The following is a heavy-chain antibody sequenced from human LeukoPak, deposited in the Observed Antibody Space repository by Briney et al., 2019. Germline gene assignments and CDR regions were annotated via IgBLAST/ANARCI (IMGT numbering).Heavy chain of an antibody. CDR2: ISWNSGNI. CDR1: GFTFDDYA. V-gene: IGHV3-9*01. Sequence: GGSLRLSCAASGFTFDDYAMHWVRQVPGKGLEWVAGISWNSGNIGYADSVKGRFTISRDNAKNSLYLQMNSLRAEDTALYYCAKDLETLMYSSGFPEWGQGTLVTVSS. CDR3: AKDLETLMYSSGFPE. D-gene: IGHD6-19*01. J-gene: IGHJ4*02.